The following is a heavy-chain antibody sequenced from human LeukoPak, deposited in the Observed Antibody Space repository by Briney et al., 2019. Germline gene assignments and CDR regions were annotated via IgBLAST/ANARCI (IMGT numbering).Heavy chain of an antibody. V-gene: IGHV1-69*05. D-gene: IGHD3-22*01. CDR3: ARVIASRGYWFDP. CDR2: IIPIFGTA. Sequence: GSSVKVSCKASGGTFSSYAISWVRQAPGQGLEWMGGIIPIFGTANYAQKFQGRVTITTDESTSTAYMELSSLRSEDTAVYYCARVIASRGYWFDPWGQGTLATVSS. CDR1: GGTFSSYA. J-gene: IGHJ5*02.